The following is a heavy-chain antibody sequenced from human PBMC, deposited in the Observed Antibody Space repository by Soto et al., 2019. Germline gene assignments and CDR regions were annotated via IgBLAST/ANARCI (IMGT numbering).Heavy chain of an antibody. V-gene: IGHV3-49*03. D-gene: IGHD3-16*01. CDR1: GFTFGDYA. CDR2: IRSKAYGGTT. J-gene: IGHJ3*02. CDR3: TRVLCRKSQGDGAFNI. Sequence: GGSLRLSCTASGFTFGDYAMSWFRQAPGKGLEWVGFIRSKAYGGTTEYAASVKGRFTISRDDSKSIAYLQMNSLKTEDTAVYYCTRVLCRKSQGDGAFNILGQGTMVT.